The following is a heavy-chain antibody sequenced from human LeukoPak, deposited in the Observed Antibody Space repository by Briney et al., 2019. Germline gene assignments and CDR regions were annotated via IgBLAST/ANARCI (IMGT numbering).Heavy chain of an antibody. CDR2: ISGSGGST. D-gene: IGHD3-10*01. CDR1: GFTFSSYA. Sequence: PGGSLRLSCAASGFTFSSYAMSWVRQAPGKGLEWVSAISGSGGSTYYADSVKGRFTISRDNSKNTLYLQMNSLRAEDTAVYYCAKDWDYYGSGSYYEINNWFDPWGQGTLVTVSS. J-gene: IGHJ5*02. V-gene: IGHV3-23*01. CDR3: AKDWDYYGSGSYYEINNWFDP.